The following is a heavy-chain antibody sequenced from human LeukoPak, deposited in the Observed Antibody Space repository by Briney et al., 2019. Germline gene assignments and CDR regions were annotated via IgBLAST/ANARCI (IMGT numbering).Heavy chain of an antibody. V-gene: IGHV4-39*01. CDR1: GGSLSSGVYY. CDR3: ARHRTDSSGWSYYYYYYMDV. J-gene: IGHJ6*03. Sequence: PSQTLSLTCTVSGGSLSSGVYYWGWIRQPPGKGLEWIGSIYYSGSTYYNPSLKSRVTISVDTSKNQFSLKLSSVTAADTAVYYCARHRTDSSGWSYYYYYYMDVWGKGTTVTISS. D-gene: IGHD6-19*01. CDR2: IYYSGST.